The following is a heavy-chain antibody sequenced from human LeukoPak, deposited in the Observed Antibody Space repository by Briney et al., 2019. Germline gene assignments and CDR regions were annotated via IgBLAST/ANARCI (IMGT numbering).Heavy chain of an antibody. CDR2: INHSGST. CDR3: ARGRRYYDSSGSSKGQGFDY. V-gene: IGHV4-34*01. D-gene: IGHD3-22*01. J-gene: IGHJ4*02. Sequence: SETLSLTRAVYGGSFSGYYWSWIRQPPGKGLEWIGEINHSGSTNYNPSLKSRVTISVDTSKNQFSLKLSSVTAADTAVYYCARGRRYYDSSGSSKGQGFDYWGQGTLVTVSS. CDR1: GGSFSGYY.